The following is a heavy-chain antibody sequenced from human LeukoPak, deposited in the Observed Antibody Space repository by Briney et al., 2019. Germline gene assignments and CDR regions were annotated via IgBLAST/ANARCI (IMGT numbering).Heavy chain of an antibody. V-gene: IGHV3-23*01. CDR1: GFTFSSYE. D-gene: IGHD2-15*01. CDR3: AGGCSGGGCYSSYFDY. J-gene: IGHJ4*02. CDR2: ISGSGGTT. Sequence: GGSLRLSCAASGFTFSSYEMNWVRQAPGKGLEWVSGISGSGGTTYYADSVKGRFTISRDKSKNTLYLQMNSLRGDDTAVYYCAGGCSGGGCYSSYFDYWGQGTLVTVSS.